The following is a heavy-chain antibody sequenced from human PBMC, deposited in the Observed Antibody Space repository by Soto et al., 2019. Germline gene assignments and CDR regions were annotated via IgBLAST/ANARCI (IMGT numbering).Heavy chain of an antibody. CDR2: IIPIFGTA. V-gene: IGHV1-69*01. CDR1: GGTFSSYA. D-gene: IGHD3-10*01. J-gene: IGHJ4*02. Sequence: QVQLVQSGAEVKKPGSSVKVSCKASGGTFSSYAISWVRQAPGQGLEWMGGIIPIFGTANYAQKFQGRVTITADESTSTAYMERSCLRAEDTAVYFFARLGGLGDYYGSGSYYYEDYWGQGTLVTVSS. CDR3: ARLGGLGDYYGSGSYYYEDY.